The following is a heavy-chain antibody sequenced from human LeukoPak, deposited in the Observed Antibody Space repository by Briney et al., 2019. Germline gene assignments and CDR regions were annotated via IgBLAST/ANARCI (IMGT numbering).Heavy chain of an antibody. V-gene: IGHV1-18*01. J-gene: IGHJ3*02. CDR2: ISAYNGNT. Sequence: GASVKVSCKASGYTFTSYGISWVRQAPGQGLEWMGWISAYNGNTNYAQKLQGRVTMTTDTSTSTAYMELRSLRSDDTAVYYCARDPVVGDYDSSGRDAFDIWGQGTMVTVSS. D-gene: IGHD3-22*01. CDR3: ARDPVVGDYDSSGRDAFDI. CDR1: GYTFTSYG.